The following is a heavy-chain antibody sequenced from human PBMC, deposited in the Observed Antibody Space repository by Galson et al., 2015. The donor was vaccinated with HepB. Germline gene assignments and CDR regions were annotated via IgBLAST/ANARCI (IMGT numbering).Heavy chain of an antibody. J-gene: IGHJ4*02. V-gene: IGHV3-30-3*01. Sequence: SLRLSCAASGFTFSAYAMHWVRQAPGKGLEWVAVISYDGTRKFYADSVKGRFTISRDNSKTTLDLQMNSLRVEDTAIYYCARGCSGGSCSVYWGQGTLVTVSS. CDR3: ARGCSGGSCSVY. D-gene: IGHD2-15*01. CDR2: ISYDGTRK. CDR1: GFTFSAYA.